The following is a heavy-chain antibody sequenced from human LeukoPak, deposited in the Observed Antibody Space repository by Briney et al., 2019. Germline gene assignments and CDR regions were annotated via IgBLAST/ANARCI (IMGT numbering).Heavy chain of an antibody. D-gene: IGHD1-26*01. CDR2: VSDGGGST. CDR1: GFTFSYYA. Sequence: PGGSLRLSCAASGFTFSYYAMSWVRQAPGKGLEWVSGVSDGGGSTHYADSVKGRFTISRDTSKNTLYLQMNSLRVEDTAIYFCATGGYSGLFLFNYWGQGTLVTVSS. J-gene: IGHJ4*02. CDR3: ATGGYSGLFLFNY. V-gene: IGHV3-23*01.